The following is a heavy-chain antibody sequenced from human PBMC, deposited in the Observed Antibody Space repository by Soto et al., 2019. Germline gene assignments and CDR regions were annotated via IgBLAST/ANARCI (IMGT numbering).Heavy chain of an antibody. Sequence: GESLKISCKGSGYSLTTYWIGWVRQIPGKGLEWMGIIWPGDSDTRYSPSFQGQVTISADKSISTAYLQWTSLKASDTAMYYCASNHERWLQLAYWGQGTLVTVSS. CDR1: GYSLTTYW. V-gene: IGHV5-51*01. CDR3: ASNHERWLQLAY. D-gene: IGHD1-1*01. J-gene: IGHJ4*02. CDR2: IWPGDSDT.